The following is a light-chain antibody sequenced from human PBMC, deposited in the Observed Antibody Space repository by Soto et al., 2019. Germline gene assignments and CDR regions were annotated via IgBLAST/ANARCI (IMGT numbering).Light chain of an antibody. J-gene: IGKJ3*01. CDR3: QQYNNWPSFT. CDR1: QRVRSN. V-gene: IGKV3-15*01. Sequence: EIVMTQSPATLSVSPGERATLSCRASQRVRSNLAWYQQKPGQAPRLLIYGASTRATGIPARFSGSGSGTEFTITISSLQSEDFAVYYCQQYNNWPSFTFGPGTKVDIK. CDR2: GAS.